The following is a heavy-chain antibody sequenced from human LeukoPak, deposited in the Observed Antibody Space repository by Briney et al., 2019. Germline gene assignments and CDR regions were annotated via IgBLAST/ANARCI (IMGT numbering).Heavy chain of an antibody. J-gene: IGHJ4*02. CDR3: ARGHDSSGYYYGY. CDR2: IYYSGST. D-gene: IGHD3-22*01. V-gene: IGHV4-31*03. CDR1: GGSISSGGFY. Sequence: SSQTLSLTCTVSGGSISSGGFYWSWIRQHPGKGLEWIGYIYYSGSTYCNPSLKSRVTISVDTSKNQFSLKLSSVTAADTAVYYCARGHDSSGYYYGYWGQGTLVTVSS.